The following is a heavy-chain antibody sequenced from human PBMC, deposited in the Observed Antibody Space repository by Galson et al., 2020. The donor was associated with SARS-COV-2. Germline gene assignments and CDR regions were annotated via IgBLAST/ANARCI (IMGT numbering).Heavy chain of an antibody. J-gene: IGHJ3*02. CDR2: ISYDGSNK. V-gene: IGHV3-30-3*01. Sequence: TGGSLRLSCAASGFTFSSYAMHWVRQAPGKGLEWVAVISYDGSNKYYADSVKGRFTISRDNSKNTLYPQMNSLRAEDTAVYYCARDEQQLERLFRGHDIWGQGTMVTVSS. CDR3: ARDEQQLERLFRGHDI. D-gene: IGHD6-13*01. CDR1: GFTFSSYA.